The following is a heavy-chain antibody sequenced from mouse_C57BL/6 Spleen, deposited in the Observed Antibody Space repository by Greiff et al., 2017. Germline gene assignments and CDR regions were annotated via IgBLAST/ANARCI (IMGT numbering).Heavy chain of an antibody. D-gene: IGHD2-1*01. CDR3: ARHSGNYDWYFDV. CDR1: GFSLTSYG. CDR2: IWSDGST. J-gene: IGHJ1*03. V-gene: IGHV2-6-1*01. Sequence: VKLEESGPGLVAPSQSLSITCTVSGFSLTSYGVHWVRQPPGKGLEWLVVIWSDGSTTDNSALKSRLSISKDNSKSQVFLKMNSLQTDDTAMYYCARHSGNYDWYFDVWGTGTTVTVSS.